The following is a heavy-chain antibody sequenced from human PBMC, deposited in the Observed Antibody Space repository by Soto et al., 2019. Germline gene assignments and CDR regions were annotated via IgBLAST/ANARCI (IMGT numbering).Heavy chain of an antibody. Sequence: SVKVSCKASGGTFSSYAISWVRQAPGQGLEWMGGIIPIFGTANYAQKFQGRVTITADESTSTAYMELSSLRSEDTAVYYCARKYYYDSSGLYYFDYWGLGTLVTVSS. V-gene: IGHV1-69*13. CDR2: IIPIFGTA. CDR3: ARKYYYDSSGLYYFDY. CDR1: GGTFSSYA. J-gene: IGHJ4*02. D-gene: IGHD3-22*01.